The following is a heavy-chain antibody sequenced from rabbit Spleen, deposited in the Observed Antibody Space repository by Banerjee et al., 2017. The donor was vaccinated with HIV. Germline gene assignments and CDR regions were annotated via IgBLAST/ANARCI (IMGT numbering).Heavy chain of an antibody. CDR2: IDPVFGIT. Sequence: QEQLVESGGGLVQPEGSLKLSCKASGFDFSNYGVSWVRQTPGKGLEWIGYIDPVFGITYYANWVNGRFSISRENAQNTVFLQMTSLTAADTATYFCARDGTGGSYFALWGPGTLVTVS. V-gene: IGHV1S47*01. CDR1: GFDFSNYG. CDR3: ARDGTGGSYFAL. J-gene: IGHJ6*01. D-gene: IGHD8-1*01.